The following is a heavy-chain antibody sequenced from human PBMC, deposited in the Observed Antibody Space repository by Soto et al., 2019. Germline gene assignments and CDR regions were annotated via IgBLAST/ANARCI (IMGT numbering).Heavy chain of an antibody. CDR3: ARDGWIQLWSYGMDV. D-gene: IGHD5-18*01. V-gene: IGHV4-61*01. Sequence: SETLSLTCTVSGGSVSSGSYYWSWIRQPPGKGLEWIGYIYYSGSTNYNPSLKSRVTISVDTSKNQFSLKLSSVTAADTAVYYCARDGWIQLWSYGMDVWGQGTTVTVSS. CDR2: IYYSGST. CDR1: GGSVSSGSYY. J-gene: IGHJ6*02.